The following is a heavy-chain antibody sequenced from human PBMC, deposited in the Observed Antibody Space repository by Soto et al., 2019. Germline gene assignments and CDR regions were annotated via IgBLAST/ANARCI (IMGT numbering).Heavy chain of an antibody. D-gene: IGHD3-9*01. V-gene: IGHV3-13*01. CDR2: IGTLGDT. Sequence: QLVASGGGLVQPGGSLRLSCVASGFILSNHDLHWVRDTPGEGLEWVSGIGTLGDTFYGASVKGRFTISRENAKNSLYLQMNSLTVGDTAVYYCVRGRSFDFASTPPPTFGPWGQGTLVTGSS. CDR3: VRGRSFDFASTPPPTFGP. J-gene: IGHJ5*02. CDR1: GFILSNHD.